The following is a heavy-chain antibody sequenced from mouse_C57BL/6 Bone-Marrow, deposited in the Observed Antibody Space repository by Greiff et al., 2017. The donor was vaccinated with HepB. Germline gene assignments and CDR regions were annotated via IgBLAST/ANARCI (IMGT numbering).Heavy chain of an antibody. CDR3: ARDGQLRMDY. CDR1: GFTFSSYA. CDR2: ISDGGSYT. V-gene: IGHV5-4*01. J-gene: IGHJ4*01. Sequence: EVMLVESGGGLVKPGGSLKLSCAASGFTFSSYAMSWVRQTPEKRLEWVATISDGGSYTYYPDNVKGRVTISRDNAKNNLYLQMSHLKSEDTAMYYCARDGQLRMDYWGQGTSVTVSS. D-gene: IGHD3-2*02.